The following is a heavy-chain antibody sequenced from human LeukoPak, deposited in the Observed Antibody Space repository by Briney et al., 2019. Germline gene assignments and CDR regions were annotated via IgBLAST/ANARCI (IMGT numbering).Heavy chain of an antibody. Sequence: ASVKVSCKASGYIFTNFGISWVRQAPGQGLEWMGWISGYNGNTNHAQKFQGRVTMTTDTSTSTAYMELSSLRSEDTAVYYCAREGVTVTTEMVWFDPWGQGTLVTVSS. CDR3: AREGVTVTTEMVWFDP. CDR2: ISGYNGNT. CDR1: GYIFTNFG. V-gene: IGHV1-18*01. J-gene: IGHJ5*02. D-gene: IGHD4-17*01.